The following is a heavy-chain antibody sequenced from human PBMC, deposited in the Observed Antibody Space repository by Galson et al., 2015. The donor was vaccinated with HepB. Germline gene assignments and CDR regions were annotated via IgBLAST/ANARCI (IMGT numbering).Heavy chain of an antibody. Sequence: SLRLSCAASGFNFNTYGMYWVRQAPGKGLEWVAFIQYDGSVTYYADSVKGRFSISRDNSKYTLYLQMYSLRAEDTAVYYCGKTSVYIIGTNWPYLENWGQGTLVTVSS. V-gene: IGHV3-30*02. CDR3: GKTSVYIIGTNWPYLEN. CDR2: IQYDGSVT. J-gene: IGHJ4*02. D-gene: IGHD1-1*01. CDR1: GFNFNTYG.